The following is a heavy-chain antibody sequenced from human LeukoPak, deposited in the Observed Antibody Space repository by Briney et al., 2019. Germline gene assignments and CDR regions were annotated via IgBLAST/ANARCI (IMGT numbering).Heavy chain of an antibody. CDR1: GFTFSSYA. D-gene: IGHD4-17*01. CDR2: ISYDGSNK. CDR3: AKDRDYGDVFDY. J-gene: IGHJ4*02. Sequence: GGSLRLSCAASGFTFSSYAMHWVRQAPGKGLEWVAVISYDGSNKYYADSVKGRFTISRDNSRNTLYLQMNSLRVEDTALYYCAKDRDYGDVFDYWGQGTLVSVSS. V-gene: IGHV3-30-3*01.